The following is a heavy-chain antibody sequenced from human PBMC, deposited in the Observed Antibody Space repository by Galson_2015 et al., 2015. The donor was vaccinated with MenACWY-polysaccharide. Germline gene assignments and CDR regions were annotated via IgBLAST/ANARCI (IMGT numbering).Heavy chain of an antibody. CDR3: ARPGESSSYQPNYYSYYGMDV. D-gene: IGHD6-6*01. J-gene: IGHJ6*02. V-gene: IGHV3-21*06. CDR2: INSNDYEI. Sequence: SLRLSCAASGFTFSSYTMNWVRQAPGKGLEWVSSINSNDYEIYYADSVKGRFIISRDNAKNSLYLQMNSLRAEDTAVYYCARPGESSSYQPNYYSYYGMDVWGQGTTVTVSS. CDR1: GFTFSSYT.